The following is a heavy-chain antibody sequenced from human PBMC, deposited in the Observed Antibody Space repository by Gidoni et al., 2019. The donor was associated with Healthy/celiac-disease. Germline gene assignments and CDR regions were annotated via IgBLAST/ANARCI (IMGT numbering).Heavy chain of an antibody. CDR3: ARVGGADLWGTLSYFDY. CDR1: GFTLSSHS. D-gene: IGHD3-16*01. Sequence: EVQLVESGGGLVKPGGSLRLSCAASGFTLSSHSMNWVRQAPGKGLDWVSSISSSSSYIYYADSVKGRFTISRDNAKNSLYLQMNSLRAEDTAVYYCARVGGADLWGTLSYFDYWGQGTLVTVSS. CDR2: ISSSSSYI. J-gene: IGHJ4*02. V-gene: IGHV3-21*04.